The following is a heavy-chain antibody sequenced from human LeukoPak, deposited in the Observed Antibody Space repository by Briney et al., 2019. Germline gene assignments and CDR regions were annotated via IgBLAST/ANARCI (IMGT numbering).Heavy chain of an antibody. CDR2: VYYIDNT. V-gene: IGHV4-61*08. D-gene: IGHD1-26*01. J-gene: IGHJ4*02. Sequence: SETLSLTCTVSGASVGSAGYYWSWIRQPPGGGLEWIGYVYYIDNTNYNPSLKSRVTMSVNPSKNQFSLNLHFVTAADTAMYYCARTQSQSGSYRYYFAYWGQGTLVTVSS. CDR1: GASVGSAGYY. CDR3: ARTQSQSGSYRYYFAY.